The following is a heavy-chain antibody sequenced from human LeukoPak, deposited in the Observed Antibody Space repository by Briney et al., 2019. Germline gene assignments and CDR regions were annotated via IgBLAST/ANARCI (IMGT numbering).Heavy chain of an antibody. J-gene: IGHJ6*02. CDR1: GGTFIIYA. Sequence: ASVKVSCKSSGGTFIIYAISWVRQAPGQGLEWMGGIIPIFGTANYAQKFQGRVTITADESTSTAYMELSSLRSEDTAVYYCARGYGSHYYYYGMDVWGQGTTVTVSS. CDR3: ARGYGSHYYYYGMDV. CDR2: IIPIFGTA. D-gene: IGHD3-10*01. V-gene: IGHV1-69*13.